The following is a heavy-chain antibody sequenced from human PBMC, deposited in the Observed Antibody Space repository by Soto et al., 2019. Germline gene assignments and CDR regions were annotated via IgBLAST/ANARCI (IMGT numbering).Heavy chain of an antibody. J-gene: IGHJ4*02. CDR3: AKVSRKGSAIDFDY. V-gene: IGHV1-8*01. Sequence: QVQLLQSGAELKKPGASVKVSCKASGYTFSNYDMNWVRQATGHCPEWIGWLNPNNGYTGYAQKFQGRVTLTTDISTTAAYMELTSLRSEDTAIYYCAKVSRKGSAIDFDYWGQGTLITVSS. D-gene: IGHD3-10*01. CDR1: GYTFSNYD. CDR2: LNPNNGYT.